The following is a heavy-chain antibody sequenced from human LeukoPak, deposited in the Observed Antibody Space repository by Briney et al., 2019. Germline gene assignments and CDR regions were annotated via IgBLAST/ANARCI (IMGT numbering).Heavy chain of an antibody. CDR2: IIPIFGTA. CDR1: GYTFTDYY. D-gene: IGHD1-26*01. CDR3: ATGRVELYYYYMDV. Sequence: SVKVSCKASGYTFTDYYIHWVRQAPGHGLEWMGGIIPIFGTANYAQKFQGRVTITADESTSTAYMELSSLRSEDTAVYYCATGRVELYYYYMDVWGKGTTVTISS. J-gene: IGHJ6*03. V-gene: IGHV1-69*01.